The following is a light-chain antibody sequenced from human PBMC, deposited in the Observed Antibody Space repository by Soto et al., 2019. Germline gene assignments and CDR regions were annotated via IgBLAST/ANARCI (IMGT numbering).Light chain of an antibody. V-gene: IGKV1-5*01. CDR3: KQYDTYHN. Sequence: DIQIAPSPCSVSASVGARVTITCRASQSISNWLAWYQQKPGKAPTLLIYDVSRLESGVQSRFSGSGSGTEFTLTINSLKPDDFETYYCKQYDTYHNFGQGNKVDIK. CDR2: DVS. J-gene: IGKJ1*01. CDR1: QSISNW.